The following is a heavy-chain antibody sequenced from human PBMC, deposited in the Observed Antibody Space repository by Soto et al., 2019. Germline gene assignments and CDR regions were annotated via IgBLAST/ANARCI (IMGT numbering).Heavy chain of an antibody. D-gene: IGHD3-22*01. V-gene: IGHV4-30-4*01. J-gene: IGHJ4*02. Sequence: SETLSLTCTVSGGSISSGDYYWSWIRQPPGKGLEWIGYIYYSGSTYYNPSLKSRVTISVDTSKNQFSLKLSSVTAADTAVYYCARAPWPQYYYDSVAYQPTYYFDYWGRGTLVTVSS. CDR2: IYYSGST. CDR1: GGSISSGDYY. CDR3: ARAPWPQYYYDSVAYQPTYYFDY.